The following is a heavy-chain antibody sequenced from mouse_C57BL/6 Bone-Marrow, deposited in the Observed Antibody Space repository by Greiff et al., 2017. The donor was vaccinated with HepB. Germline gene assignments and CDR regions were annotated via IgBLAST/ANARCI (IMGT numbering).Heavy chain of an antibody. J-gene: IGHJ1*03. CDR2: ISDGGSYT. D-gene: IGHD1-1*01. Sequence: EVKLLESGGGLVKPGGSLKLSCAASGFTFSSYAMSWVRQTPEKRLEWVATISDGGSYTYYPDNVKGRFTISRDNAKNNLYLQMSHLKSEDTAMYYCARATTVVADDWYFDVWGTGTTVTVSS. CDR1: GFTFSSYA. CDR3: ARATTVVADDWYFDV. V-gene: IGHV5-4*03.